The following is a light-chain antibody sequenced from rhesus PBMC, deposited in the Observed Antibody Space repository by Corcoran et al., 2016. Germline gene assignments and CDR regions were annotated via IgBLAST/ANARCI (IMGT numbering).Light chain of an antibody. J-gene: IGKJ2*01. CDR3: LQYNGSPYS. V-gene: IGKV1-22*01. CDR1: QSNRSP. Sequence: DIQLTQSPSSLPASVGDTVTTTCRASQSNRSPLAWYQKQPGTAPKLLFYKAPSLQDGVPSRSSGGGYGTAFTLTIGSLQPEGFATYYYLQYNGSPYSFGQGTKVEIK. CDR2: KAP.